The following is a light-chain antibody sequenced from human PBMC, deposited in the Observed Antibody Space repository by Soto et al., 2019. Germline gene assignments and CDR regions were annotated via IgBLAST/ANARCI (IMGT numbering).Light chain of an antibody. CDR3: AAWDDSLNGLV. Sequence: QSVLTQPPSASGTPGQRVTISCSGSSSNIGSNTVNWYQQLPGTAPKLLIYYNNQRPSGVPDRFSGSKSGTSASLAISGLQSEDEADYDCAAWDDSLNGLVFGTGTKLTVL. CDR1: SSNIGSNT. J-gene: IGLJ1*01. CDR2: YNN. V-gene: IGLV1-44*01.